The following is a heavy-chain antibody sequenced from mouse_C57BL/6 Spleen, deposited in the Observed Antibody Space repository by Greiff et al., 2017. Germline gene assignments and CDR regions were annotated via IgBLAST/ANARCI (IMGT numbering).Heavy chain of an antibody. V-gene: IGHV1-55*01. CDR1: GYTFTSYW. Sequence: QVQLQQPGAELVKPGASVKMSCKASGYTFTSYWITWVKQRPGQGLEWIGDIYPGSGSTNYNEKFKSKATLTVDTSSSTAYMQLSSLTSEDSAVYYCARGGVLRRDWYFDVWGTGTTVTVSS. J-gene: IGHJ1*03. D-gene: IGHD2-12*01. CDR2: IYPGSGST. CDR3: ARGGVLRRDWYFDV.